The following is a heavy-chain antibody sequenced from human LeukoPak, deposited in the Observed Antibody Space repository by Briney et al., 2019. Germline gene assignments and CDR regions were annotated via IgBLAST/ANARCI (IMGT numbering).Heavy chain of an antibody. Sequence: PGGSLRLSCAASGFTFSSYAMHWVRQAPGKGLEWVAVISYDGSNKYYADSVKGRFTISRDNSKNTLYLQMNSLRAEDTAVYYCARDSVEGRIITMVRGVIIGGYFQHWGQGTLVTVSS. CDR1: GFTFSSYA. CDR2: ISYDGSNK. J-gene: IGHJ1*01. D-gene: IGHD3-10*01. V-gene: IGHV3-30-3*01. CDR3: ARDSVEGRIITMVRGVIIGGYFQH.